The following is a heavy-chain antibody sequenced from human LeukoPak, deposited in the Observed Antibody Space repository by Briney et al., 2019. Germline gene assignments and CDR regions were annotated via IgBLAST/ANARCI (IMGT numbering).Heavy chain of an antibody. CDR3: ARDLGSYYVSVFDY. Sequence: GGSLRLSCSASGFTFSTYWMSWVRQAPGKGLEWVANINEDGSETYSLDSVKGRFTISRDNAKNSLYLQMNSLRAEDTAVYYCARDLGSYYVSVFDYWGQGNLVTVSS. CDR2: INEDGSET. D-gene: IGHD1-26*01. V-gene: IGHV3-7*01. CDR1: GFTFSTYW. J-gene: IGHJ4*02.